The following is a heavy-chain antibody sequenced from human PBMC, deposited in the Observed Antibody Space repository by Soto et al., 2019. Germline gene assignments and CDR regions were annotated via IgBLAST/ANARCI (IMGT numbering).Heavy chain of an antibody. CDR3: ARDIYDSSGYYYFDPGYYFDY. CDR1: GFTFSDYY. D-gene: IGHD3-22*01. J-gene: IGHJ4*02. Sequence: GGSLRLSCAASGFTFSDYYMSWIRQAPGKGLEWVSFITNDGSTKYYADSVKGRFTISRDNSKNTLYLQMNSLRAEDTAVYYCARDIYDSSGYYYFDPGYYFDYWGQGTLVTVSS. V-gene: IGHV3-11*04. CDR2: ITNDGSTK.